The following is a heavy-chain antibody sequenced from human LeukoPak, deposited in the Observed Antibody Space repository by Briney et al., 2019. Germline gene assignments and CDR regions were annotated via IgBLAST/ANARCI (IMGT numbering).Heavy chain of an antibody. CDR1: GGSISSGGYY. Sequence: PSETLSLTCTVSGGSISSGGYYWSWIRQPPGKGLEWIGYIYYSGSTNYNPSLKSRVTISVDTSKNQFSLKLSSVTAADTAVYYCARHLPSYGDYAIDWGQGTLVTVSS. J-gene: IGHJ4*02. CDR3: ARHLPSYGDYAID. V-gene: IGHV4-61*08. D-gene: IGHD4-17*01. CDR2: IYYSGST.